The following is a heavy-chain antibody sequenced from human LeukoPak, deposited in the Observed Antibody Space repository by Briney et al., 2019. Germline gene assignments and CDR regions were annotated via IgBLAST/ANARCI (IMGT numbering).Heavy chain of an antibody. Sequence: PGGSLRLCVAASGFTFSSYGMHWVRQAPGKGLECVAVMWYDGSNKYYADSVKGRFTISRDNSKNTLYLQMNSLRAEDTAVYYCAREGYSYDAGDFNIWGQGTMVTVSS. CDR1: GFTFSSYG. D-gene: IGHD5-18*01. J-gene: IGHJ3*02. V-gene: IGHV3-33*01. CDR3: AREGYSYDAGDFNI. CDR2: MWYDGSNK.